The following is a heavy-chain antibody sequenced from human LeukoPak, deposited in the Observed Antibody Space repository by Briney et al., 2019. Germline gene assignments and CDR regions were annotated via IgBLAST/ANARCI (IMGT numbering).Heavy chain of an antibody. CDR3: ARFAMSTRGCMLCHFDY. V-gene: IGHV4-59*01. CDR1: GGSISTNY. D-gene: IGHD2-8*01. Sequence: PSETLSLTCTVSGGSISTNYWIWIRQPPGKGLEWIGYISYSGSTNYNPSLKSRVTMSVDTSKNEFSLNLSSVTAADTAVYYCARFAMSTRGCMLCHFDYWGQGTLVTVSS. CDR2: ISYSGST. J-gene: IGHJ4*02.